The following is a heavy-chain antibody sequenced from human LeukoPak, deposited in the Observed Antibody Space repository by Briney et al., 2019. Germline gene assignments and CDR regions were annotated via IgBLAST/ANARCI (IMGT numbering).Heavy chain of an antibody. J-gene: IGHJ3*02. Sequence: PSETLSLTCAVYGGSFSGSYWSWIRQPPGKGLEWIGEINHSGSTNYNPSLKSRVTISVDTSKNQFSLKLSSVTAADTAVYYCAGARGRGIEDAFDIWGQGTMVTVSS. V-gene: IGHV4-34*01. CDR2: INHSGST. D-gene: IGHD6-13*01. CDR3: AGARGRGIEDAFDI. CDR1: GGSFSGSY.